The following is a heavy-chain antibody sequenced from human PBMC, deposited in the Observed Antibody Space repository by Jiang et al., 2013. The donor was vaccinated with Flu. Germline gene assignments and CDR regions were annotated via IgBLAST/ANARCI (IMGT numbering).Heavy chain of an antibody. D-gene: IGHD1-26*01. CDR3: ARARDRSYYAGFDY. CDR2: IYYSGST. Sequence: LKPSETLSLTCTVSGGSISAYYWSWIRQPPGRGLEWVGYIYYSGSTNXNPSLKSRVTISVDASKNQFSLRLSSVTAADTAVYFCARARDRSYYAGFDYWGQGALVTVSS. J-gene: IGHJ4*02. CDR1: GGSISAYY. V-gene: IGHV4-59*01.